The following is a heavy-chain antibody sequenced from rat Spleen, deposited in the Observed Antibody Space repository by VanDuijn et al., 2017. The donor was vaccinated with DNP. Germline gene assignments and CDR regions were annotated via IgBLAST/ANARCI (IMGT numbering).Heavy chain of an antibody. Sequence: EVQLVESGGDLVQPGRSLKLSCVASGFTLNNFWMTWIRQVPGKGLEWVASITSSGDNIFYPDSVKGRFTISRDLAENTLYLQMNNLRSEDTATYYCVRRGGKGLFSNWGQGTLVTVSS. J-gene: IGHJ3*01. CDR1: GFTLNNFW. V-gene: IGHV5-31*01. CDR2: ITSSGDNI. CDR3: VRRGGKGLFSN.